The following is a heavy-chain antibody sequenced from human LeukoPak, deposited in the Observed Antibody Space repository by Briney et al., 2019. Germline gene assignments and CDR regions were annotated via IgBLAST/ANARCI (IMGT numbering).Heavy chain of an antibody. CDR1: GYTFTSYG. J-gene: IGHJ4*02. CDR3: ARDHRYYYGSGSYSHFDY. D-gene: IGHD3-10*01. CDR2: ISAYNGNT. V-gene: IGHV1-18*01. Sequence: GASVKVSCKASGYTFTSYGISWVRQAPGQGLEWMGWISAYNGNTNHAQKLQGRVTMTTDTSTSTAYMELRSLRSDDTAVYYCARDHRYYYGSGSYSHFDYWGQGTLVTVSS.